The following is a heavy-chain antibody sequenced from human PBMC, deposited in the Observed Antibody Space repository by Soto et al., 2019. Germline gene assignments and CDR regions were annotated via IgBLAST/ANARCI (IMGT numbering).Heavy chain of an antibody. J-gene: IGHJ6*02. CDR1: GFTFSSYG. D-gene: IGHD2-15*01. Sequence: QVQLVESGGGVVQPGRSLRLSCAASGFTFSSYGMHWVRQAPGKGLEWVAVISYDGSNKYYADSVKGRFTISRDNSKNTLYLQMNSLRAEDTAVYYCAKLVVVVAATRGNEYGMDVWGQGTTVTVSS. CDR2: ISYDGSNK. V-gene: IGHV3-30*18. CDR3: AKLVVVVAATRGNEYGMDV.